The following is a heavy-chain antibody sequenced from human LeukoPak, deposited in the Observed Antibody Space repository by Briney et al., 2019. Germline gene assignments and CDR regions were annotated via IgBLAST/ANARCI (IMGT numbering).Heavy chain of an antibody. CDR3: AREGWDCSGGSCYSFDY. CDR1: GGSISSYY. D-gene: IGHD2-15*01. J-gene: IGHJ4*02. CDR2: IYYSGST. Sequence: SETLSLTCTVSGGSISSYYWSWIRQPPGKGLEWIGYIYYSGSTNYNPSLKSRVTISVDTSKNQFSLKLSSVTAADTAVYYCAREGWDCSGGSCYSFDYWGQGTLVTVSS. V-gene: IGHV4-59*01.